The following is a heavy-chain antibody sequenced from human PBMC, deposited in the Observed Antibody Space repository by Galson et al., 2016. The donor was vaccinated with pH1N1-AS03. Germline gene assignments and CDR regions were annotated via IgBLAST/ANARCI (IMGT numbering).Heavy chain of an antibody. J-gene: IGHJ6*02. CDR1: GGTFSNYA. CDR3: SRAGRAEYRSTSFQSYHYYFGMEV. CDR2: ITPIFGTT. D-gene: IGHD6-6*01. Sequence: SVKVSCKASGGTFSNYAFNWVRLAPGQGLEWMGGITPIFGTTKYAQKFQGRVTITAAKSTNTADKELRSLGSEDTAHYYCSRAGRAEYRSTSFQSYHYYFGMEVGGQGTAVIVSS. V-gene: IGHV1-69*06.